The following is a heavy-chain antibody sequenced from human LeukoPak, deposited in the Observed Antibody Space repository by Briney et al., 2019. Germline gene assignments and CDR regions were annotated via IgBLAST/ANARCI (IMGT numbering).Heavy chain of an antibody. J-gene: IGHJ2*01. CDR3: ARDWSVDSSGYYFDL. Sequence: SETLSLTCTVSGGSISSGGYYWRWIRQHRGRGVEWIVYIYYSGSTYYNPSLKSRVTISVDTSKNQSSLKLSSVTAADTAVYYCARDWSVDSSGYYFDLWGRGTLVTVSS. D-gene: IGHD3-22*01. CDR2: IYYSGST. V-gene: IGHV4-31*03. CDR1: GGSISSGGYY.